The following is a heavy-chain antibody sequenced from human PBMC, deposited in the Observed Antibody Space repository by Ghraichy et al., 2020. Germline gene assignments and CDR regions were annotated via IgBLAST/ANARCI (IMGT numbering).Heavy chain of an antibody. V-gene: IGHV3-23*01. CDR2: ISGSGGST. J-gene: IGHJ1*01. D-gene: IGHD3-16*02. CDR3: AKDRGVWGSYRSRLYAEYFQH. Sequence: LSLTCAASGFTFSSYAMSWVRQAPGKGLEWVSAISGSGGSTYYADSVKGRFTISRDNSKNTLYLQMNSLRAEDTAVYYCAKDRGVWGSYRSRLYAEYFQHWGQGTLVTVSS. CDR1: GFTFSSYA.